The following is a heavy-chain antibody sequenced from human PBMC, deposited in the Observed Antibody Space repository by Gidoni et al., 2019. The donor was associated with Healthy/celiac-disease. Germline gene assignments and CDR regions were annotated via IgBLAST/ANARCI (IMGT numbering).Heavy chain of an antibody. CDR3: ARQSGYCSSTSCQNKYYYYYGMDV. V-gene: IGHV4-39*01. D-gene: IGHD2-2*01. J-gene: IGHJ6*02. CDR1: GSISSSSYY. Sequence: GSISSSSYYWGWIRQPPGKGLEWIGNFYYSGSTYYNPSLKSRVTISVDTSKNQFSLKLSSVTAADTAVYYCARQSGYCSSTSCQNKYYYYYGMDVWGQGTTVTVSS. CDR2: FYYSGST.